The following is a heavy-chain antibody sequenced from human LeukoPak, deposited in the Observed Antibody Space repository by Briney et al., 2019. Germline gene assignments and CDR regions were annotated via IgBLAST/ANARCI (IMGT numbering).Heavy chain of an antibody. CDR3: ARDGTRTNYDY. Sequence: ASVKVSCKASAYTFTAYYIHWVRQAPAQGLEWMGWINPNTGDTSFAQKFQGRVTMTRDTSISTAYLGLSSLSSDDTAVYYCARDGTRTNYDYWGQGTLVTVSS. V-gene: IGHV1-2*02. J-gene: IGHJ4*02. D-gene: IGHD2-2*01. CDR1: AYTFTAYY. CDR2: INPNTGDT.